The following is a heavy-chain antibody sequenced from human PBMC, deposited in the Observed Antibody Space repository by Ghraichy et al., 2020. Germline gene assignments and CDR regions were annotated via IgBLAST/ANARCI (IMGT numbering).Heavy chain of an antibody. CDR3: AKVPDYYDSSGYYDY. CDR1: GFTFSSYA. V-gene: IGHV3-23*01. CDR2: ISGSGGST. Sequence: LLLTCAASGFTFSSYAMSWVRQAPGKGLEWVSAISGSGGSTYYADSVKGRFTISRDNSKNTLYLQMNSLRAEDTAVYYCAKVPDYYDSSGYYDYWGQGTLVTVSS. D-gene: IGHD3-22*01. J-gene: IGHJ4*02.